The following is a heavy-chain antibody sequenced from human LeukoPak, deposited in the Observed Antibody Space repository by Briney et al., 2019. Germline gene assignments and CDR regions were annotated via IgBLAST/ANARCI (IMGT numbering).Heavy chain of an antibody. CDR2: MNQDGRET. CDR3: ARGTVGIPGTDY. Sequence: GGSLRLSCGVSGFTFSRYCMHWFRQAPGKGLEWVASMNQDGRETYSVDSVRGRFAIFRDNTRNSLYLEMNNVRAADTGVYYCARGTVGIPGTDYWGQGTQVTVSS. J-gene: IGHJ4*02. D-gene: IGHD4-23*01. CDR1: GFTFSRYC. V-gene: IGHV3-7*01.